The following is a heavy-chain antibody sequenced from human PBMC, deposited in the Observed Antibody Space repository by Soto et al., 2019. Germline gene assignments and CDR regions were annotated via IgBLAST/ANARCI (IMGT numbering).Heavy chain of an antibody. D-gene: IGHD5-18*01. J-gene: IGHJ4*02. Sequence: GGSLRLSCAASGFTFSDYYMSWIRQAPGKGLEWVSYISSTISYTHYADSVKGRFTISRDNAKNSLYLQMNSLRAEDTAVYYCARYIYGYVDYWGQGTLVTVSS. V-gene: IGHV3-11*06. CDR2: ISSTISYT. CDR3: ARYIYGYVDY. CDR1: GFTFSDYY.